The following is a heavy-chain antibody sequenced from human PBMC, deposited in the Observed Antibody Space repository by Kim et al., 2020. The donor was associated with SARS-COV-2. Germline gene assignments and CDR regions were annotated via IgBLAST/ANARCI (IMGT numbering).Heavy chain of an antibody. CDR3: AKDGTRTAATGEGTHFDY. Sequence: GGSLRLSCAASGFTFSSYDMHWVRQAPGKGLEWVAVISYDGSNKYYEDSVKGRFTISRDNAKNTLYLQMNSLRAEDTAVYYCAKDGTRTAATGEGTHFDYWGQGTLVTVSS. CDR1: GFTFSSYD. V-gene: IGHV3-30*18. CDR2: ISYDGSNK. J-gene: IGHJ4*02. D-gene: IGHD6-13*01.